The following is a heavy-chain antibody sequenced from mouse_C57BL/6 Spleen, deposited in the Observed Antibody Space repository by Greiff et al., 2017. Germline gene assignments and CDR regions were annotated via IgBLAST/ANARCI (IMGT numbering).Heavy chain of an antibody. V-gene: IGHV5-16*01. J-gene: IGHJ1*03. Sequence: EVQLVESEGGLVQPGSSMKLSCTASGFTFSDYYMAWVRQVPEKGLEWVANINYDGSSTYYLDSLKSRFIISRDNAKNILYLQMSSLKSEDTATYYCARDNDYGYFDVWGTGTTVTVSS. CDR3: ARDNDYGYFDV. CDR1: GFTFSDYY. CDR2: INYDGSST.